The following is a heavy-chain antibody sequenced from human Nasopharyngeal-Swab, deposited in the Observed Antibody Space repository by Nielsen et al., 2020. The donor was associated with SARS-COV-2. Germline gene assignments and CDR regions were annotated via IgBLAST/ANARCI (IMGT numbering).Heavy chain of an antibody. Sequence: GEFLKISCTVSGFTFSAYEMNWVRQAPGKGLEWLSYISRGGSTIHYADSVKGRFTISRDDAKNSLYLQMDSLRADDTAIYYCARDQTPLLEGWVYFDYWGQGTLVTVSS. D-gene: IGHD1-26*01. J-gene: IGHJ4*02. CDR1: GFTFSAYE. V-gene: IGHV3-48*03. CDR2: ISRGGSTI. CDR3: ARDQTPLLEGWVYFDY.